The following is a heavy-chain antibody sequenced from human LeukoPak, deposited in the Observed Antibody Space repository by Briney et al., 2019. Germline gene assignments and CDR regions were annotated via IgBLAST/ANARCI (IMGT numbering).Heavy chain of an antibody. J-gene: IGHJ4*02. CDR2: ISFDGTDK. CDR3: ARESWYRCGQDCYSVDY. D-gene: IGHD2-21*02. CDR1: GFTFSNHA. V-gene: IGHV3-30-3*01. Sequence: GGSLRLSCAASGFTFSNHAMNWVRQAPGKGREWVTTISFDGTDKYYSDAVTGRFTIYRDNSTDTLYLQLHSLRTDDTALYSCARESWYRCGQDCYSVDYWGQGTLVTVSS.